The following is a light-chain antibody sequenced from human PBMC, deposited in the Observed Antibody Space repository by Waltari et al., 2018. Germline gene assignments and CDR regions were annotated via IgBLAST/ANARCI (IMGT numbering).Light chain of an antibody. CDR3: QQRSVWPPT. V-gene: IGKV3-11*01. CDR2: DAS. CDR1: QSVGRS. Sequence: DIVLTQSPATLSLSPGEGATLSCRVSQSVGRSLAWIQQKPGQAPRLVIYDASFRATGIPARFSGSGSGTDFTLTISSLEAEDFAIYYCQQRSVWPPTFGRGTKLEIK. J-gene: IGKJ2*01.